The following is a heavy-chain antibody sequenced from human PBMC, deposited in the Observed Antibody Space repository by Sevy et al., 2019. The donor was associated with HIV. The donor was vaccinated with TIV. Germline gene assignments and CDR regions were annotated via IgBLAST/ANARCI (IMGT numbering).Heavy chain of an antibody. J-gene: IGHJ4*02. CDR1: GFTFSSYA. V-gene: IGHV3-23*01. D-gene: IGHD3-10*01. CDR3: APTYYYGSGSYYNFDY. CDR2: ISGSGGST. Sequence: GGSLRLSCAASGFTFSSYAMSWVRQAPGKGLEWVSAISGSGGSTYYADSVKGRFTISRDNSKNTLNLQMNSLRADDTAVYYCAPTYYYGSGSYYNFDYWGQGTLVTVSS.